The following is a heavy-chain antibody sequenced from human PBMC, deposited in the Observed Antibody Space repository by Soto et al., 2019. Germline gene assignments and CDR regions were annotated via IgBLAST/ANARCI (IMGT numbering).Heavy chain of an antibody. CDR1: GGSFSGYY. V-gene: IGHV4-34*01. CDR2: INHSGST. J-gene: IGHJ5*02. Sequence: SETLSLTCAVYGGSFSGYYWSWIRQPPGKGLEWIGEINHSGSTNYNPSLKSRVTISVDTSKNQFSLKLSSVTAADTAVYYCARQGVATTVVYWFAPWGQGTLVTVSS. D-gene: IGHD4-17*01. CDR3: ARQGVATTVVYWFAP.